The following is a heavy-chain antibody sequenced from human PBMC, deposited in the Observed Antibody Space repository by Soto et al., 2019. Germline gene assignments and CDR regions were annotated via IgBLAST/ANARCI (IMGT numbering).Heavy chain of an antibody. D-gene: IGHD3-3*01. Sequence: ASVKVSCKASGYTFTSYGISWVRQAPGQGLEWMGWISAYNGNTNYAQKLQGRVTMTTDTSTSTAYMELRSLRSDDTAVYYCARDPFYDFWSGYFSYHYYGMDVWGQGTTVTVSX. CDR2: ISAYNGNT. V-gene: IGHV1-18*01. J-gene: IGHJ6*02. CDR3: ARDPFYDFWSGYFSYHYYGMDV. CDR1: GYTFTSYG.